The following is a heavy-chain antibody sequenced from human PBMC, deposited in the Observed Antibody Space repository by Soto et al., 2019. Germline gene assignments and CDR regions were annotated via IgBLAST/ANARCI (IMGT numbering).Heavy chain of an antibody. J-gene: IGHJ4*02. CDR2: IYPFYSDT. Sequence: PGESLKISCKGSGYSFTSYWIFWVRQMPVKGLEFMGIIYPFYSDTRYSPSFQGHVTISSYNSISTAYLQWSSLKASYTAMYYCARDTAMDYWGQGTLVTVSS. CDR1: GYSFTSYW. V-gene: IGHV5-51*01. D-gene: IGHD5-18*01. CDR3: ARDTAMDY.